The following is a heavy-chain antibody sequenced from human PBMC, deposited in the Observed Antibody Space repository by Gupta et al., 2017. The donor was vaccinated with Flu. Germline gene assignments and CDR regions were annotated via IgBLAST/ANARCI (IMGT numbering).Heavy chain of an antibody. CDR1: GFIFGDYA. Sequence: EVQLVESGGGLVQPGQSLTLSCTGSGFIFGDYAMSWFRQAPGKGLEWVGLIRSRGYGGTTHFAESVKGRFTISRDDSRRIVYLQMISLKTEDTAVYYCARRKTYDYWGQGILVAVSS. CDR2: IRSRGYGGTT. J-gene: IGHJ4*02. V-gene: IGHV3-49*03. CDR3: ARRKTYDY.